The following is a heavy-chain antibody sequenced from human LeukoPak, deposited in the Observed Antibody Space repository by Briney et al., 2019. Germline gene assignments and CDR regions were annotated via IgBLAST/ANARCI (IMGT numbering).Heavy chain of an antibody. Sequence: GGSLRLSCAASGFTFSDYYMSWIRQAPGKGLEWVSYISSSGSTIYYADSVKGRFTISRDNAKNSLYLQMNSLRAEDTAVYYCARDGTQRYYDFWSGYSGYYYGMDVWSQGTTVTVSS. CDR3: ARDGTQRYYDFWSGYSGYYYGMDV. J-gene: IGHJ6*02. D-gene: IGHD3-3*01. V-gene: IGHV3-11*01. CDR2: ISSSGSTI. CDR1: GFTFSDYY.